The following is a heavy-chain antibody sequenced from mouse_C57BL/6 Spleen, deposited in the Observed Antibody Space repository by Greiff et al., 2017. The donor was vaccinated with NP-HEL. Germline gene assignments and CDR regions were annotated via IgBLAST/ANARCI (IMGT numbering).Heavy chain of an antibody. CDR2: ISYDGSN. CDR3: AREVYYSNYGFDY. V-gene: IGHV3-6*01. CDR1: GYSITSGYY. D-gene: IGHD2-5*01. Sequence: EVHLVESGPGLVKPSQSLSLTCSVTGYSITSGYYWNWIRQFPGNKLEWMGYISYDGSNNYNPSLKNRISITRDTSKNQFFLKLNSVTTEDTATYYCAREVYYSNYGFDYWGQGTTLTVSS. J-gene: IGHJ2*01.